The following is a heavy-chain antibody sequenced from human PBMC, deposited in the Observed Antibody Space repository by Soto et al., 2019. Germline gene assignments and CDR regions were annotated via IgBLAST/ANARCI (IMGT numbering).Heavy chain of an antibody. CDR1: GDSIFSGDFY. CDR2: TDYSGST. Sequence: QVKLQESGPGLVTPSQTLSLTCTVSGDSIFSGDFYWTWIRQPPGEGLECIGYTDYSGSTYYNPSLMNRVTISIDTSKNQFSLKLRSVTAADTAVYYCVRDHQWLLMDVWGQGTTVTVSS. J-gene: IGHJ6*02. CDR3: VRDHQWLLMDV. V-gene: IGHV4-30-4*01. D-gene: IGHD6-19*01.